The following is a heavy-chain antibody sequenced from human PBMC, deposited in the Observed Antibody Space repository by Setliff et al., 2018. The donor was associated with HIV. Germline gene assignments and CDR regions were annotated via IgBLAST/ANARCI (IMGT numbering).Heavy chain of an antibody. V-gene: IGHV1-18*01. CDR2: ISAYNGNT. D-gene: IGHD6-19*01. CDR1: GYTFTSYG. CDR3: ALDLPGPAITSGWMKNWFDP. J-gene: IGHJ5*02. Sequence: ASVKVSCKASGYTFTSYGISWVRQAPGQGLEWMGWISAYNGNTNYAQKLQGRVTMTTDTSTSTAYMELRSLRSEDTAVYYCALDLPGPAITSGWMKNWFDPWGQGTLVTVSS.